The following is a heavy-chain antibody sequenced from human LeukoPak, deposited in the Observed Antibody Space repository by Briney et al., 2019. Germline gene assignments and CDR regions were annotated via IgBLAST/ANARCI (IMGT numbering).Heavy chain of an antibody. CDR3: ARGLADITVVVVAATNWFDP. V-gene: IGHV4-61*01. Sequence: PSETLSLTCTVSSGSVSSGTYYWSWIRQTPGKGLEWIGYIYYRGSTNYNPSLKSRVTISVDTSKNQFSLKLSSVTAADTAVYYCARGLADITVVVVAATNWFDPWGQGTLVTVSS. D-gene: IGHD2-15*01. CDR1: SGSVSSGTYY. CDR2: IYYRGST. J-gene: IGHJ5*02.